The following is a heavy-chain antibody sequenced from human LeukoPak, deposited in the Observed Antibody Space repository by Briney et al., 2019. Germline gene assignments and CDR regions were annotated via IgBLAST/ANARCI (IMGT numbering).Heavy chain of an antibody. CDR3: ARGRDYYDSSGYHQI. J-gene: IGHJ4*02. Sequence: PSETLSLTCAVYGGSFSGYYWSWIRQPPGKGLEWIGEINHSGSTNYNPSLKSRVTISVDTSKNQFSLKLSSVTAADTAVYYCARGRDYYDSSGYHQIWGQGTLVTVSS. CDR1: GGSFSGYY. V-gene: IGHV4-34*01. CDR2: INHSGST. D-gene: IGHD3-22*01.